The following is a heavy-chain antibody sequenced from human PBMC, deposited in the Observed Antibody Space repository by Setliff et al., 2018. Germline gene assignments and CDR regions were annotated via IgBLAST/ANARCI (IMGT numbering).Heavy chain of an antibody. V-gene: IGHV3-48*04. CDR2: INSRSSTI. J-gene: IGHJ6*02. D-gene: IGHD2-15*01. CDR1: GFTFSSYS. Sequence: GGSLRLSCAASGFTFSSYSMNWVRQAPGKGLEWVSYINSRSSTIFYADSVKGRFTISRDNAKNSLYLQMNSLRAEDTAVYYCARDLGCSGGSCYLDYYYGMDVWGQGTTVTVSS. CDR3: ARDLGCSGGSCYLDYYYGMDV.